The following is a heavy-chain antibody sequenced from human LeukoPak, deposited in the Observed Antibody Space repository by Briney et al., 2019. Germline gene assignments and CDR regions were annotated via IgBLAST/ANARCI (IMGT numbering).Heavy chain of an antibody. CDR1: GFSLSNYW. CDR2: IKQDGSEK. V-gene: IGHV3-7*01. Sequence: GGSLRLSCAASGFSLSNYWMNWVRQAPGKGREWVANIKQDGSEKNYVDSVKGRFSISRDNAKTSPILQMNSLRDEDTAVYYCARGVWAPFDSWGQGTLVSVSS. CDR3: ARGVWAPFDS. J-gene: IGHJ4*02. D-gene: IGHD7-27*01.